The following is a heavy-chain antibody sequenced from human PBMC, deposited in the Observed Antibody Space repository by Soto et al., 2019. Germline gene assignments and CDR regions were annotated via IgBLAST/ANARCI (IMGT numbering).Heavy chain of an antibody. CDR1: GASVSITSYY. D-gene: IGHD3-22*01. CDR2: VHYSGTT. V-gene: IGHV4-39*01. CDR3: ASQVKTFYYGSSGYYPDY. Sequence: SETLSLTCTVSGASVSITSYYWGWIRQPPGKGLEWIGTVHYSGTTYYTPSLKSRVTISVDTSKNQFSLKLSSVTAADTAVYYCASQVKTFYYGSSGYYPDYWGQG. J-gene: IGHJ4*02.